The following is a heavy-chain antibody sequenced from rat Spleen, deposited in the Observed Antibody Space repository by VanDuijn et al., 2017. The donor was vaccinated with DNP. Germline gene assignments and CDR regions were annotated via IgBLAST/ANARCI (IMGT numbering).Heavy chain of an antibody. J-gene: IGHJ3*01. CDR1: GFTFNNYW. CDR3: ATGATEGFPY. V-gene: IGHV5-31*01. Sequence: EVQLVESGGGLVQPGRSLKLSCVASGFTFNNYWMTWIRQAPGRGLEWVASITNTGDNTYYSDSVKGRFSLSRDNAKSTLYLQIDSLRSEDTATYFCATGATEGFPYWGQGTLVTVSS. CDR2: ITNTGDNT. D-gene: IGHD1-11*01.